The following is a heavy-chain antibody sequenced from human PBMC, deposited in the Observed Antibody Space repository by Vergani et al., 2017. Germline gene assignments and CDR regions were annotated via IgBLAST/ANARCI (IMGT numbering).Heavy chain of an antibody. CDR3: ARSINYGDSPGGY. D-gene: IGHD4-17*01. CDR2: ISGSGGST. V-gene: IGHV3-23*01. J-gene: IGHJ4*02. CDR1: GFTFSSYA. Sequence: EVQLLESGGGLVQPGGSLRLSCAASGFTFSSYAMTWVRQAPGKGLEWVSAISGSGGSTYYADSVKGRFTISRDNAKNSLYLQMNSLRAEDTAVYYCARSINYGDSPGGYWGQGTLVTVSS.